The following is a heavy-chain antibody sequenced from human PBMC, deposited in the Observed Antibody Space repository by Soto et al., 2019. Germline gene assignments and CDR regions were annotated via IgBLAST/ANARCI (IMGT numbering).Heavy chain of an antibody. D-gene: IGHD1-26*01. J-gene: IGHJ6*02. CDR3: ARASSGRFPRVYYYYGMDV. CDR2: IFYSGSP. CDR1: GASINDYF. V-gene: IGHV4-59*01. Sequence: QVQLQESGPGPVKPSETLSLTCTVSGASINDYFWSWIRQPPGKGLEWIGYIFYSGSPNYNPSLKSRVTMSIDTSKNQFSLKLTSVTAADTAVYYCARASSGRFPRVYYYYGMDVWGQGTTVTVSS.